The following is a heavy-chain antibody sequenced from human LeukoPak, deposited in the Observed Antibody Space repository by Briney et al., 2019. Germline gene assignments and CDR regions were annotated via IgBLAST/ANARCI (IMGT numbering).Heavy chain of an antibody. J-gene: IGHJ5*02. V-gene: IGHV4-59*01. CDR3: ARVLDSTVTTSGFDP. CDR1: GGSISSYY. Sequence: SETLSLTCTVSGGSISSYYWSWIRQPPGKGLEWIGYIYYSGSTNYNPSLKSRVTISVDTSKNQFSLKLSSVTAAGTAVYYCARVLDSTVTTSGFDPWGQGTLVTVSS. CDR2: IYYSGST. D-gene: IGHD4-17*01.